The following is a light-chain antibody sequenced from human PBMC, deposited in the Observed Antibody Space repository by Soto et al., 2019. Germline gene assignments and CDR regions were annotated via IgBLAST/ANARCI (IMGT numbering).Light chain of an antibody. CDR2: EVS. J-gene: IGLJ3*02. V-gene: IGLV2-14*01. Sequence: QSALTQPASMSGSPGRSITISCTGTSSDVGGYNYVSWYQQHPGKAPKLMIFEVSDRPSGVSNRFSGSNSGNTASLTISGLQAEDEADYFCSSYTSNRTLVFGGGTKLTVL. CDR3: SSYTSNRTLV. CDR1: SSDVGGYNY.